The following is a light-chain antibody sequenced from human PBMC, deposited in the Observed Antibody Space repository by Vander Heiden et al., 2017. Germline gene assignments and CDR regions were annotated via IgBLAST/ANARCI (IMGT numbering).Light chain of an antibody. CDR3: SSYTSSSTVL. Sequence: QSALTHPASVSGSPGQSITISCTGSSSDVGGYNYVSWYQQHPVKAPKLMIYDVSNRPSGVSNRFSGSKSGNTASLTISGLQAEDEADYYCSSYTSSSTVLFGGGTKLTVL. CDR2: DVS. J-gene: IGLJ2*01. V-gene: IGLV2-14*01. CDR1: SSDVGGYNY.